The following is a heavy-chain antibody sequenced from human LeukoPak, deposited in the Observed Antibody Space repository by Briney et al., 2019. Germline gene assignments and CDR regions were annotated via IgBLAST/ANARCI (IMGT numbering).Heavy chain of an antibody. CDR1: GGTFSSYA. Sequence: GASVKVSCKASGGTFSSYAISWVRQAPGQGLEWMGGIIPIFGTANYAQKFQGRVTITADESTSTAYMELSSLRSEDTAVYYCARDRSDVVTTRSFDYWGQGTLVTVSS. CDR2: IIPIFGTA. V-gene: IGHV1-69*13. J-gene: IGHJ4*02. D-gene: IGHD4-17*01. CDR3: ARDRSDVVTTRSFDY.